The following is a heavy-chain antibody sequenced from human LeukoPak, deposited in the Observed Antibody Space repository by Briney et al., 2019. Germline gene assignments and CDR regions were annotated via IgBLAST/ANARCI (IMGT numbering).Heavy chain of an antibody. J-gene: IGHJ4*02. CDR1: GGTFSSYA. Sequence: ASVKVSCKASGGTFSSYAISWVRQAPGQGLEWMGRIIPILGIANYAQKFQGRVTITADKSTSTAYMELSSLRSEDTAVYYCARDIGSSGLVDYWGQGTLVTVSS. V-gene: IGHV1-69*04. CDR2: IIPILGIA. D-gene: IGHD3-22*01. CDR3: ARDIGSSGLVDY.